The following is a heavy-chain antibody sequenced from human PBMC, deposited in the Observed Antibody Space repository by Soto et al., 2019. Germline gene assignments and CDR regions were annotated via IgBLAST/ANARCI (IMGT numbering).Heavy chain of an antibody. V-gene: IGHV1-18*01. J-gene: IGHJ5*02. CDR1: GYTFTSYG. D-gene: IGHD2-2*01. Sequence: ASVKVSCKASGYTFTSYGISWVRQAPGQGLEWMGWISASTGNTKYAQKVQGRVTMTTDRSTTTAYMELRSLRSDDTGVYYCARVEAAMSGHWFDPWGQGTLVTVSS. CDR2: ISASTGNT. CDR3: ARVEAAMSGHWFDP.